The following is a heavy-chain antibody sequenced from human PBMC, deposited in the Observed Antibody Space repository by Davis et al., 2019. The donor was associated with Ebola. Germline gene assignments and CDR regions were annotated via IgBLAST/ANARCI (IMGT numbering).Heavy chain of an antibody. CDR1: AFTFNNYA. D-gene: IGHD6-19*01. J-gene: IGHJ6*04. V-gene: IGHV3-23*01. CDR3: AKGGSGWPSDYSYGMGV. CDR2: ISDSSDGGDT. Sequence: GGSLRLSCAGSAFTFNNYAMAWVRQAPGKGLEWVSGISDSSDGGDTYYADSVKGRFTLSRDNSKNTLYLQMNSLRVEDTAVYYCAKGGSGWPSDYSYGMGVWGKGTTVTVSS.